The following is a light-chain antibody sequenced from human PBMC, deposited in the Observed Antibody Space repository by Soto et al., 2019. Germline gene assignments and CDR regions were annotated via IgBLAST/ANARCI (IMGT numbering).Light chain of an antibody. Sequence: DIKMTQSPSTLSASVGDRVTIVCRASQSVSSWLAWYQQKPGKAPKLLIYAASSLQSGVPSRFSGSGSGTEFTLTISSLQPDDFATYYCQQYNSYSFGQGTKVDIK. CDR2: AAS. J-gene: IGKJ1*01. CDR1: QSVSSW. CDR3: QQYNSYS. V-gene: IGKV1-5*02.